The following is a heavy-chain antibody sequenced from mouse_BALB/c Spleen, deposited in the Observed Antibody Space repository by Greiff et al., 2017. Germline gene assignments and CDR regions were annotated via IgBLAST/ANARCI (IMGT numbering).Heavy chain of an antibody. CDR1: GFSLTSYG. V-gene: IGHV2-9*02. CDR3: ARGDYYGSRDWFAY. Sequence: VKLMESGPGLVAPSQSLSITCTVSGFSLTSYGVHWVRQPPGKGLEWLGVIWAGGSTNYNSALMSRLSISKDNSKSQVFLKMNSLQTDDTAMYYCARGDYYGSRDWFAYWGQGTLVTVSA. D-gene: IGHD1-1*01. J-gene: IGHJ3*01. CDR2: IWAGGST.